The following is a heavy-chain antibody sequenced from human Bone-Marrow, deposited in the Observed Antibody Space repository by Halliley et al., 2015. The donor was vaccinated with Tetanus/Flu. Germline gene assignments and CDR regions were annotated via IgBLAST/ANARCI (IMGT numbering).Heavy chain of an antibody. CDR1: GGSISSYY. CDR3: ARRDYDSGGRYAHYHDH. D-gene: IGHD3-22*01. Sequence: TLSLTCTVSGGSISSYYWSWIRQPPGKGLEWIGYIYYSGITKYNPSLKSRVTISVDTSNNHFSLRLSSVTAADTAVYYCARRDYDSGGRYAHYHDHWGRGNLVTVSS. CDR2: IYYSGIT. V-gene: IGHV4-59*01. J-gene: IGHJ4*02.